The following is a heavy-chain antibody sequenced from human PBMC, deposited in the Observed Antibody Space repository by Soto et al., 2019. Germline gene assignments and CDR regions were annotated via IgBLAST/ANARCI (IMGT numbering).Heavy chain of an antibody. CDR2: INPSGGST. CDR1: GYTFTSYY. Sequence: QVQLVQSGAEVKKPGASVKVSCKASGYTFTSYYMHWVRQAPGQGLEWMGIINPSGGSTSYAQKFXXRVTMTRDTSXXTXYXXLSSLRSEDTAVYYCARDPAAYDSSGYFPLDAFDIWGQGTMVTVSS. D-gene: IGHD3-22*01. J-gene: IGHJ3*02. CDR3: ARDPAAYDSSGYFPLDAFDI. V-gene: IGHV1-46*01.